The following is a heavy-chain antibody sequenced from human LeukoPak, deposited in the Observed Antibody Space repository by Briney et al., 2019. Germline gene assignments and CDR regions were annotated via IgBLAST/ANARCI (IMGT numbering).Heavy chain of an antibody. CDR1: GGSISSGGYY. CDR3: ARGGIMITFGGVIPRAFDI. D-gene: IGHD3-16*02. CDR2: IYYSGST. V-gene: IGHV4-31*03. J-gene: IGHJ3*02. Sequence: SQTLSLTCTVSGGSISSGGYYWSWIRQHPGKGLEWIGYIYYSGSTYYNPSLKSRVTISVDTSKNQFSLKLSSVTAADTAVYYCARGGIMITFGGVIPRAFDIWGQGTMVTVSS.